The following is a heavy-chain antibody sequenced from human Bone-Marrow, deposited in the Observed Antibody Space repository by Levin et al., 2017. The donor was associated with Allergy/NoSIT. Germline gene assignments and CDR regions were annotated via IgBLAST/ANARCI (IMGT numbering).Heavy chain of an antibody. D-gene: IGHD3-10*01. CDR3: ARLDFHRGSYC. V-gene: IGHV3-66*04. CDR2: MYSGGST. Sequence: LSLTCVVSGFTVSNNYMSWVRQAPGKGLEWVSVMYSGGSTYYADSVKGRFTISRDNSKNTVYLQMNSLRAGDTAVYYCARLDFHRGSYCWGQGALVTVSS. J-gene: IGHJ4*02. CDR1: GFTVSNNY.